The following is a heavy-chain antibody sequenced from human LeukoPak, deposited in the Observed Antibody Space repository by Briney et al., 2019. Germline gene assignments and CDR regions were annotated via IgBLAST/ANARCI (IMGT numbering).Heavy chain of an antibody. D-gene: IGHD5-18*01. CDR3: TTDPKRKYSYGFDFDY. CDR2: IKSKTDCGTT. J-gene: IGHJ4*02. CDR1: GFTFSNPW. Sequence: GGSLRLSCAASGFTFSNPWMSWVRQAPGKGLEWVGRIKSKTDCGTTDYAAPVKGRFTISRDDSKNTLYLQMNSLKTEDTAVYYCTTDPKRKYSYGFDFDYWGQGTLVTVSS. V-gene: IGHV3-15*01.